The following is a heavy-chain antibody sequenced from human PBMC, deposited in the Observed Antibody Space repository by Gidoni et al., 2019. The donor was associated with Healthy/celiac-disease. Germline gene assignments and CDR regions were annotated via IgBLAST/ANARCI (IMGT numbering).Heavy chain of an antibody. CDR3: AGQPAAGLVVY. CDR2: IYYSGST. Sequence: QLQLQESGPGLVKPSETLSLTCTVSGASISSSSYYWGWIRQPPGKGLEWIGSIYYSGSTYYNPSLKSRVTISVDTSKNQFSLKLSSVTAADTAVYYCAGQPAAGLVVYWGQGTLVTVSS. J-gene: IGHJ4*02. V-gene: IGHV4-39*01. CDR1: GASISSSSYY. D-gene: IGHD6-13*01.